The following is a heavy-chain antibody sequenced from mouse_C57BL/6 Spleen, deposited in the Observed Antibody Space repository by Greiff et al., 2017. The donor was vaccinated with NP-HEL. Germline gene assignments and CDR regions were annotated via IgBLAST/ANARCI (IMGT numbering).Heavy chain of an antibody. Sequence: EVQVVESGGGLVQPKGSLKLSCAASGFTFNTYAMHWVRQAPGKGLEWVARIRSKSSNYATYYADSVKDRFTISRDDSQSMLYLQMNNLKTEDTAMYYCVRGEAQLGPAWFAYWGQGTLVTVSA. CDR1: GFTFNTYA. V-gene: IGHV10-3*01. CDR2: IRSKSSNYAT. CDR3: VRGEAQLGPAWFAY. D-gene: IGHD4-1*02. J-gene: IGHJ3*01.